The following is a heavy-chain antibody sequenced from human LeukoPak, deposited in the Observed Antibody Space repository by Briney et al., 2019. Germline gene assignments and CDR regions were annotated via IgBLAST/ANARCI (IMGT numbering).Heavy chain of an antibody. CDR2: SSSSGGNV. CDR1: GFLFDNYE. D-gene: IGHD4-11*01. V-gene: IGHV3-48*03. CDR3: ARETSHYVFDY. J-gene: IGHJ4*02. Sequence: RGGSLRLSCTASGFLFDNYEMNWVRQAPGKGLEWISYSSSSGGNVQYVASAKGRFTISRDNAKNSLYLQMNSLRAEDTAIYYCARETSHYVFDYWGQGTLVTVSS.